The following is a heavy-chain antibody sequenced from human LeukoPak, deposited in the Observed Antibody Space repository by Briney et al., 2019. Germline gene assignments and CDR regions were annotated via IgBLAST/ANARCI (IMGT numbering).Heavy chain of an antibody. J-gene: IGHJ4*02. Sequence: SQTLSLTCTVSGGSISSGDYYRSWIRQPPGKGLEWIGYIYYSGSTYYNPSLKSRVTISVDTSKNQFSLKLSSVTAADTAVYYCARAGIWFGEFDLFDYWGQGTLVTVSS. CDR1: GGSISSGDYY. CDR3: ARAGIWFGEFDLFDY. D-gene: IGHD3-10*01. V-gene: IGHV4-30-4*01. CDR2: IYYSGST.